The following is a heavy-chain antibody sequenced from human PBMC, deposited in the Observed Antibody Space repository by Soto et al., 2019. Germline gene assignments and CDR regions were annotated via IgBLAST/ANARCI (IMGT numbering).Heavy chain of an antibody. Sequence: GGSLRLSCAASGFIFNNYWMSWFRQAPGKGLEWVANIKPDGSEKNYVDSVKGRFTISRDNAKNSLDLQMNSLTAEDTAVYYCASVVMGGRGTLVTVSS. CDR3: ASVVM. CDR2: IKPDGSEK. D-gene: IGHD3-22*01. CDR1: GFIFNNYW. V-gene: IGHV3-7*01. J-gene: IGHJ4*02.